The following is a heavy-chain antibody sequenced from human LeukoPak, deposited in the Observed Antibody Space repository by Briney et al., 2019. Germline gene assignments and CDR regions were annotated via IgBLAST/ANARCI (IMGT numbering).Heavy chain of an antibody. CDR2: INPSGGST. CDR3: ARDQSIVGATLLFPFDY. J-gene: IGHJ4*02. CDR1: GGTFSSYA. V-gene: IGHV1-46*01. Sequence: ASVKVSCKASGGTFSSYAISWVRQAPGQGLEWMGIINPSGGSTSYAQKFQGRVTMTRDTSTSTVYMELSSLRSEDTAVYYCARDQSIVGATLLFPFDYWGQGTLVTVSS. D-gene: IGHD1-26*01.